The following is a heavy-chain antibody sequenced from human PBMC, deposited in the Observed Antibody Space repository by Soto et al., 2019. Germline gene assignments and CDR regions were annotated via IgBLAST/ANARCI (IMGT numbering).Heavy chain of an antibody. V-gene: IGHV3-73*01. Sequence: EVQLVESGGGLVQPGGSLKLSCAASGFTFSGSAMHWVRQASGKGLEWVGRIRSKANSYATAYAASVKGRFTISGDDSKNTAYLQMNSLKTEDTAVYYCTTIYDYIWGSYEGFDYWGQGTLVTVSS. D-gene: IGHD3-16*01. CDR3: TTIYDYIWGSYEGFDY. CDR2: IRSKANSYAT. CDR1: GFTFSGSA. J-gene: IGHJ4*02.